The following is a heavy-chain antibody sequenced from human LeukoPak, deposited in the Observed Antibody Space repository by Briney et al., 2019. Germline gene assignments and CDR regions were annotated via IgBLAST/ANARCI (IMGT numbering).Heavy chain of an antibody. J-gene: IGHJ4*02. CDR2: INPNSGGT. CDR3: ASSNDFWSGYYTFDY. CDR1: GYTFTGYY. D-gene: IGHD3-3*01. Sequence: ASVKVSCKASGYTFTGYYMHWVRQAPGQGLEWMGWINPNSGGTNYAQKFQGRVTMTRDTSISTAYMELSRLRSDDTAVYYCASSNDFWSGYYTFDYWGQGTLVTVSS. V-gene: IGHV1-2*02.